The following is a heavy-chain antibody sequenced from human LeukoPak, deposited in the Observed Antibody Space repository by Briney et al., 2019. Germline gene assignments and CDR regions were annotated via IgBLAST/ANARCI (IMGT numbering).Heavy chain of an antibody. CDR1: GFTFSSYW. V-gene: IGHV3-7*01. CDR3: ARYCSGGSCYDY. Sequence: QPGGSLRLSCAASGFTFSSYWMSWVRQAPGKGLEWVANIKQDGSEKYYVDSVKGRFTISRDNAKNSLYLQMSGLRAEDTAVYYCARYCSGGSCYDYWGQGTLVTVSS. D-gene: IGHD2-15*01. CDR2: IKQDGSEK. J-gene: IGHJ4*02.